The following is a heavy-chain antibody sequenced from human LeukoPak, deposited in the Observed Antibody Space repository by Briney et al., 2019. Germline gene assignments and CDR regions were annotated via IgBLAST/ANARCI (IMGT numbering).Heavy chain of an antibody. CDR2: INSSGST. Sequence: SETLSLTCTVSGGSVSSTTYFWSWIRQPPGKGLEWIASINSSGSTYYNPSLKSRVTISVDTSENQFSLKLSSVTAADTAVYYCARYVVYGSGKYYFDYWGQGTLVTVSS. V-gene: IGHV4-39*01. CDR1: GGSVSSTTYF. CDR3: ARYVVYGSGKYYFDY. J-gene: IGHJ4*02. D-gene: IGHD3-10*01.